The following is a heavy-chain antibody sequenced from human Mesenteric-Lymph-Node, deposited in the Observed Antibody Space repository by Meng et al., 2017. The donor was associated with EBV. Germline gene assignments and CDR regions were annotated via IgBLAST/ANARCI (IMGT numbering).Heavy chain of an antibody. CDR1: GGSVSSAGYY. CDR2: MYYSGSI. CDR3: ASRGYSDGWTFDS. V-gene: IGHV4-30-4*01. Sequence: QAHLQAAGPGLVKPSQTLSPTCAVSGGSVSSAGYYWNWIRQPPGKGLEWIGYMYYSGSIYYNPSLKSRVTISVDTSKNQFSLKLSSVTAADTAVYYCASRGYSDGWTFDSWGQGTLVTVSS. D-gene: IGHD5-18*01. J-gene: IGHJ4*02.